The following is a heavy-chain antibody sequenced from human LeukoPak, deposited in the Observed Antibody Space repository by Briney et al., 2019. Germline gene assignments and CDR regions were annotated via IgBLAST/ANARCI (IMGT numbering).Heavy chain of an antibody. CDR1: GFTFTSSA. V-gene: IGHV1-58*01. Sequence: TSVKVSCKASGFTFTSSAVQWVRQARGQRLEWIGWIVVGSGNTNYAQKFQERVTITRDMSTSTAYMELSSLRSEDTAVYYCAAATNDFWSGYYYYHYMDVWGKGTTVTVSS. CDR3: AAATNDFWSGYYYYHYMDV. D-gene: IGHD3-3*01. J-gene: IGHJ6*03. CDR2: IVVGSGNT.